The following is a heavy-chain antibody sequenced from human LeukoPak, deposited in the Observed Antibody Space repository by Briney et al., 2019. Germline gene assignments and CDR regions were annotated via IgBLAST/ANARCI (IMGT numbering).Heavy chain of an antibody. CDR3: AREVILTGYYNLWDY. D-gene: IGHD3-9*01. CDR2: ISGSGGST. Sequence: GGSLRLSCAASGSTFSSYAMSWVRQAPGKGLEWVSAISGSGGSTYYADSVKGRFTISRDNSKNSLYLQMNSLRAEDTAVYYCAREVILTGYYNLWDYWGQGTLVTVSS. CDR1: GSTFSSYA. V-gene: IGHV3-23*01. J-gene: IGHJ4*02.